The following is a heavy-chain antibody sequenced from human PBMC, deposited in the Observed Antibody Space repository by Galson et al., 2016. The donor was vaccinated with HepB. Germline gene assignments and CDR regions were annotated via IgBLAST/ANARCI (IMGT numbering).Heavy chain of an antibody. CDR1: GGSIRSGNFY. CDR2: ISASGRT. V-gene: IGHV4-31*03. J-gene: IGHJ6*02. CDR3: AREVQFGSGSHYHYYYHAMDV. Sequence: TLSLTCSVSGGSIRSGNFYWMWIRQHPGKGLEWIGYISASGRTYYNSPLTSRVTITADTSKNQFSLQLRSVTAADTAVYFCAREVQFGSGSHYHYYYHAMDVWGQGTTVTVSS. D-gene: IGHD3-10*01.